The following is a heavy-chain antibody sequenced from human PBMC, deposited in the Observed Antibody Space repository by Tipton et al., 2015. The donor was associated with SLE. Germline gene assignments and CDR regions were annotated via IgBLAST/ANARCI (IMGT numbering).Heavy chain of an antibody. CDR2: IKQDGSEK. J-gene: IGHJ3*02. V-gene: IGHV3-7*01. D-gene: IGHD2-2*01. Sequence: SLRLSCAASGFTFSSYWMSWVRQAPGKRLEWVANIKQDGSEKYYVDSVKGRFTISRDNAKNSLYLQMNSLRAEDTAVYYCARVGSSYAFDIWGQGTMVTVSS. CDR3: ARVGSSYAFDI. CDR1: GFTFSSYW.